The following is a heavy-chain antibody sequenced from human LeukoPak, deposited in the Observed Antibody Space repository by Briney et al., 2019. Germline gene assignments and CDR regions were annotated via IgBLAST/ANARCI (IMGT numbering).Heavy chain of an antibody. CDR2: ISSSSSYI. CDR3: AREGITFLGMDV. V-gene: IGHV3-21*01. J-gene: IGHJ6*02. CDR1: GFTFSSYS. D-gene: IGHD3-16*01. Sequence: KPGGSLRLSCAASGFTFSSYSMNWVRQAPGKGLEWVSSISSSSSYIYYADSVKGRFTISRDNAKNSLYLQMNSLRAEDTAVYYCAREGITFLGMDVWSQGTTVTVSS.